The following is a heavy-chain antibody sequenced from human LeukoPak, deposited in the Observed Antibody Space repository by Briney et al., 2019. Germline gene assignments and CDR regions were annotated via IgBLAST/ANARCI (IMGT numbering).Heavy chain of an antibody. D-gene: IGHD3-22*01. CDR2: IYYSGST. CDR1: GGSISSGGYY. J-gene: IGHJ3*02. Sequence: SETLSLTCTVSGGSISSGGYYWSWIRQHPGKGLEWIGYIYYSGSTYYNPSLKSRVTISVDTSKNQFSLKLSSVTAADTAVSYCARWAAPNYYDSSGYSGDIWGQGTMVTVSS. CDR3: ARWAAPNYYDSSGYSGDI. V-gene: IGHV4-31*03.